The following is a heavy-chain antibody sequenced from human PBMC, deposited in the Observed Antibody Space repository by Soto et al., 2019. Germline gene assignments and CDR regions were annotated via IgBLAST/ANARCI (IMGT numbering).Heavy chain of an antibody. CDR3: AREAYSRGQTYYYYYGMDV. CDR2: ISYDGINK. CDR1: GFTFSSYA. J-gene: IGHJ6*02. Sequence: QVQLVESGGGVVQPGRSLRLSCAASGFTFSSYAMHWVRKAPGKGLEWVAGISYDGINKYYADSVKGRFTISRDNSKNTLYLQMNMLSAEDTAVYYCAREAYSRGQTYYYYYGMDVWGQGTTVTVSS. D-gene: IGHD6-19*01. V-gene: IGHV3-30-3*01.